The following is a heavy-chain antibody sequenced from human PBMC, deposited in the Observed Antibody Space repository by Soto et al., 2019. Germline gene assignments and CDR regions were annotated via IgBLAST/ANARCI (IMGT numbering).Heavy chain of an antibody. CDR2: IRAHNGET. CDR1: PYTTSIYG. J-gene: IGHJ4*02. V-gene: IGHV1-18*01. CDR3: ARDVDTGNYDF. D-gene: IGHD1-7*01. Sequence: GVSVKGACKASPYTTSIYGSTWGRQAPGQGLEWMGWIRAHNGETKYAQKFQGRVTMTTDPSTSTAYMELRSLRSDDTAVYYCARDVDTGNYDFWGQGTLVTVSS.